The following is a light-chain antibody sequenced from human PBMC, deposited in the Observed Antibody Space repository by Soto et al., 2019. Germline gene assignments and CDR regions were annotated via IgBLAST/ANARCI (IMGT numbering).Light chain of an antibody. J-gene: IGLJ3*02. Sequence: QSALTQFASVSGSPGQSITISCTGTSIDVGAYNYVSWYQQHPDKAPKLLIYDVNKWPSGVPDRFSGSKSGNTASLTISGLQAEDEADYHCCSYAGSHTPWVFGGGTKLTVL. CDR3: CSYAGSHTPWV. V-gene: IGLV2-11*01. CDR2: DVN. CDR1: SIDVGAYNY.